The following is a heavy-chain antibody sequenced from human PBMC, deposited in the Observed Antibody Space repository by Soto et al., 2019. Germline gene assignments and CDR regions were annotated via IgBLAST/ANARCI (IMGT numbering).Heavy chain of an antibody. Sequence: QITLNESGPALVKPTQTLTLTCTFSGFSLNTRDVGVGWIRQPPGKALEWLGVVYWDDDKTYSPSLKSTLTITKDTPNTQVVLRMTKMDPVDTATYYCAHGRGGVASFWGQGTLVTVSS. D-gene: IGHD3-16*01. V-gene: IGHV2-5*02. J-gene: IGHJ4*02. CDR3: AHGRGGVASF. CDR2: VYWDDDK. CDR1: GFSLNTRDVG.